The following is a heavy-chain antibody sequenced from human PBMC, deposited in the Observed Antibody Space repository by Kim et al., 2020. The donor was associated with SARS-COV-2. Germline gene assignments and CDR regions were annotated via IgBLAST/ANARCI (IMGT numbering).Heavy chain of an antibody. J-gene: IGHJ4*02. D-gene: IGHD5-12*01. V-gene: IGHV4-39*07. Sequence: YYHPSLKSRVTISVDTSKNQFSLKLNSVTAADTAVYFCARDSSGYGNFDYWGQGTLVTVSS. CDR3: ARDSSGYGNFDY.